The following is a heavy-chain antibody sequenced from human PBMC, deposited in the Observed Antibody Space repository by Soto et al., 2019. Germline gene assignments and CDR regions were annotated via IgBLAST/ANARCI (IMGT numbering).Heavy chain of an antibody. CDR3: ARDPTGFSSAFDC. CDR1: GDSVSSNGAA. Sequence: SQTLSLTCAISGDSVSSNGAAWNWIRQSPSRGLEWLGRTYYRSRWYSDYAPSVKSRITVNPDTSQNQFSLQLNSVTPEDTAIYYCARDPTGFSSAFDCWGQGTLVTVSS. D-gene: IGHD6-19*01. J-gene: IGHJ4*02. CDR2: TYYRSRWYS. V-gene: IGHV6-1*01.